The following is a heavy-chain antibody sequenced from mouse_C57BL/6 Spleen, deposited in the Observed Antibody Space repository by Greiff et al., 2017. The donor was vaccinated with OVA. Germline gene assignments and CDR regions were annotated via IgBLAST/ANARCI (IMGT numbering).Heavy chain of an antibody. Sequence: VMLVESGAELVKPGASVKISCKASGYAFSSYWMNWVKQRPGKGLEWIGQIYPGDGDTNYNGKFKGKATLTADKSSSTAYMQLSSLTSEDSAVYFCAREGSTGSYFDYWGQGTTLTVSS. D-gene: IGHD3-3*01. CDR2: IYPGDGDT. V-gene: IGHV1-80*01. CDR1: GYAFSSYW. J-gene: IGHJ2*01. CDR3: AREGSTGSYFDY.